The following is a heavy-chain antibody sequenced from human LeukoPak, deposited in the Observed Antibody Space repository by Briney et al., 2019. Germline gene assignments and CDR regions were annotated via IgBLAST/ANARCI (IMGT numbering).Heavy chain of an antibody. V-gene: IGHV3-9*01. J-gene: IGHJ4*02. D-gene: IGHD1-20*01. CDR3: AKARGYNWKGAFDY. CDR2: ISWNSGTI. Sequence: GRSLRLSCAASGFTFDDYAMHWVRQAPGKGLEWVSGISWNSGTIGYADSVKGRFTISRNNAKNSLYLQMNSLRAEDKALYYCAKARGYNWKGAFDYWGQGTLVTVSS. CDR1: GFTFDDYA.